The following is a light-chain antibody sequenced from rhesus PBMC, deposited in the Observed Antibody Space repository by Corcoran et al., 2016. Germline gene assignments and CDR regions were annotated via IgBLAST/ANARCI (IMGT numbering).Light chain of an antibody. J-gene: IGKJ1*01. CDR1: QSVGRT. Sequence: ETVMTQSPATLSVSPGERATPSCRASQSVGRTFAWYQPTPGQAPRLLIYFASTRATGIPDRFSGFGSGTEFTLTSSSLAPGDVGVYYCQKYNDWPPTFGQGTKVEIK. CDR3: QKYNDWPPT. CDR2: FAS. V-gene: IGKV3-42*02.